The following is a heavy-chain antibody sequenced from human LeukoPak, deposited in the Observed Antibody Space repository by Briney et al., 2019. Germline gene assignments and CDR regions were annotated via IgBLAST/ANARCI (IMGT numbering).Heavy chain of an antibody. J-gene: IGHJ6*04. V-gene: IGHV3-30*18. CDR3: AKTGMLRRVGYLDV. D-gene: IGHD1-1*01. CDR1: GFILSDFG. Sequence: GGSLSSSCLASGFILSDFGIQWVGQAQAKGWEGVAVIVYDGNNTYYGDSVRGRFTISRDNSKKMVYLEMNSLRVEDTAVYYCAKTGMLRRVGYLDVWGKGTAVIVSS. CDR2: IVYDGNNT.